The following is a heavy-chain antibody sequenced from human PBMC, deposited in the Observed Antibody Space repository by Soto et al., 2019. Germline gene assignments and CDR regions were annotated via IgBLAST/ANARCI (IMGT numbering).Heavy chain of an antibody. D-gene: IGHD3-22*01. CDR1: GFTFSNAW. J-gene: IGHJ4*02. CDR3: TTSRTTMIVVVMTFYDY. CDR2: IKSKTDGGTT. V-gene: IGHV3-15*01. Sequence: RRLSCAASGFTFSNAWMSWVRQAPGKGLEWVGRIKSKTDGGTTDYAAPVKGRFTISRDDSKNTLYLQMNSLKTEDTAVYYCTTSRTTMIVVVMTFYDYWGQGTLVTVSS.